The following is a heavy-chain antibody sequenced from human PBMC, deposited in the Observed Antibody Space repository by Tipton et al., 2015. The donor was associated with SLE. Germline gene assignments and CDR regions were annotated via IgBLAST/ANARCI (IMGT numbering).Heavy chain of an antibody. CDR1: GGSISSYY. J-gene: IGHJ2*01. CDR3: ARGLPGIAAAGTLSGYFDL. D-gene: IGHD6-13*01. CDR2: IYYSGST. Sequence: TLSLTCTVSGGSISSYYWGWIRQPPGKGLEWIGYIYYSGSTNYNPSLKSRVTISVDTSKNQFSLKLSSVTAADTAVYYCARGLPGIAAAGTLSGYFDLWGRGTLVTVSS. V-gene: IGHV4-59*01.